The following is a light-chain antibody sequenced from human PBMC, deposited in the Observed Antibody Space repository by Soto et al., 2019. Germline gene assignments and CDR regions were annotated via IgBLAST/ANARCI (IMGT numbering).Light chain of an antibody. J-gene: IGLJ1*01. CDR1: KNDVGFYDF. V-gene: IGLV2-8*01. CDR2: EVV. CDR3: KSYAGSNTYV. Sequence: QSALTQPRSASGSPGQSVTISCTGTKNDVGFYDFVSWYQHHPGKAPRLIIYEVVQRPSGVPDRFSGSKSGNTASLTVSGLQAADEADYFCKSYAGSNTYVFGSGTKVTVL.